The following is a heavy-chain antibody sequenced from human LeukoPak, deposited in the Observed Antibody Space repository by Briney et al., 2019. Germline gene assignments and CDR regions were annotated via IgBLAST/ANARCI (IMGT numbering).Heavy chain of an antibody. V-gene: IGHV3-30*18. J-gene: IGHJ2*01. D-gene: IGHD6-13*01. Sequence: GGSLRLSCAASGFTFSSYGMHWVRQAPGKGLQWVAVISYDGSNKYHTDSVKGRFTISRDNSKNTLYLQMNSLRAEDTAVYYCAKDSEIAAAGSYWYFDLWGRGTLVTVSS. CDR2: ISYDGSNK. CDR1: GFTFSSYG. CDR3: AKDSEIAAAGSYWYFDL.